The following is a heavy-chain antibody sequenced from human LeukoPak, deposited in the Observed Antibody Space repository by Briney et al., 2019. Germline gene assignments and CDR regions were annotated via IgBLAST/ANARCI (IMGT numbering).Heavy chain of an antibody. D-gene: IGHD3-10*01. CDR2: ISYDGSNK. Sequence: GGSLRLSCAASGFTFSSYAMHWVRQAPGKGLEWVAVISYDGSNKYYADSVKGRFTISRDNSKNTLYLQMNSLRAEDTAVYYCAKDMLRGVYVIDYWGQGTLVTVSS. V-gene: IGHV3-30*04. J-gene: IGHJ4*02. CDR1: GFTFSSYA. CDR3: AKDMLRGVYVIDY.